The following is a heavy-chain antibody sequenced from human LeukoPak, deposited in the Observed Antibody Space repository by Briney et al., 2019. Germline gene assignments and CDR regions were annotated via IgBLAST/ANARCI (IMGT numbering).Heavy chain of an antibody. D-gene: IGHD2-15*01. J-gene: IGHJ4*02. CDR3: ANDPAGYCSGGSCYALDDY. V-gene: IGHV3-23*01. CDR1: GFTFSSYA. Sequence: RTGGSLRLSCAASGFTFSSYAMSWVRQAPGKGLEWVSAISGSGGSTYYADSVKGRFTISRDNSKNTLYLQMNSLRAEDTAVYYCANDPAGYCSGGSCYALDDYWGQGTLVTVSS. CDR2: ISGSGGST.